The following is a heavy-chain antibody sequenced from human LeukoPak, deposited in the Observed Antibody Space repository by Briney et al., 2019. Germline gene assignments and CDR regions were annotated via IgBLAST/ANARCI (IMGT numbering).Heavy chain of an antibody. CDR1: GFTFSSSW. CDR3: GARYSGSVAY. V-gene: IGHV3-74*01. D-gene: IGHD5-12*01. J-gene: IGHJ4*02. CDR2: ISSDGGST. Sequence: GGSLRLSCAASGFTFSSSWMHWGRQAPGEGLLWISRISSDGGSTTYADSVKGRFTISRDNAKNTLYLQMNSLRAEDTALYYCGARYSGSVAYWGQGTLVTVSS.